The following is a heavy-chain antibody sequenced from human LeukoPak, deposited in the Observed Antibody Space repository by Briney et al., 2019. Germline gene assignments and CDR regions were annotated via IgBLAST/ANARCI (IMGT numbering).Heavy chain of an antibody. Sequence: ASVKVSCKASGYTFTSYDINWVRQATGQGLEWMGWMNPNSGNTGYAQKFQGRVTMTRNTSISTAYMELSSLRSEDTAVYYCARGRRLWFGESIRTALQIYYYYGMDVWGQGTTVTVSS. D-gene: IGHD3-10*01. V-gene: IGHV1-8*01. CDR3: ARGRRLWFGESIRTALQIYYYYGMDV. CDR2: MNPNSGNT. CDR1: GYTFTSYD. J-gene: IGHJ6*02.